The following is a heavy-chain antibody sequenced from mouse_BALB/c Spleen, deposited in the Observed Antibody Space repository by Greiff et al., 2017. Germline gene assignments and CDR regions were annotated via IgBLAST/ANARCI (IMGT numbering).Heavy chain of an antibody. CDR3: ARHEGYRYLFDY. CDR2: ISNGGGST. D-gene: IGHD2-14*01. Sequence: DVHLVESGGGLVQPGGSLKLSCAASGFTFSSYTMSWVRQTPEKRLEWVAYISNGGGSTYYPDTVKGRFTISRDNAKNTLYLQMSSLKSEDTAMYYCARHEGYRYLFDYWGQGTTLTVSS. J-gene: IGHJ2*01. V-gene: IGHV5-12-2*01. CDR1: GFTFSSYT.